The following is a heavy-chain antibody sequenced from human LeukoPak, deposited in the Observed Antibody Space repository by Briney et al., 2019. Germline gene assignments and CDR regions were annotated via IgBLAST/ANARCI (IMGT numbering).Heavy chain of an antibody. CDR3: VKRSRDGYNSPLDI. CDR1: GFTFSSYG. D-gene: IGHD5-24*01. J-gene: IGHJ4*01. V-gene: IGHV3-30*18. Sequence: GGSLRLSCAASGFTFSSYGMHWVRQAPGKGLEWVAVISYDGSNKYYADSVQGRFTISRDNSENTLYLQMNSLRAEDTAVYYCVKRSRDGYNSPLDIWGQGTLVTVSS. CDR2: ISYDGSNK.